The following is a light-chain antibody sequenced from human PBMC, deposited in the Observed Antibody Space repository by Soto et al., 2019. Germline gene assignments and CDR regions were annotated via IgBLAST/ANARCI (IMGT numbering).Light chain of an antibody. CDR2: DAS. Sequence: EIELTQSPATLSLSPGASATLSCRASQSVSGYLAWYQQKPGQAPRLLLYDASNRATGIPARFSSSGCGTAYTLTTSSLEPEDFAVYYCQQRSNWPHITFGQGTRLEIK. CDR1: QSVSGY. J-gene: IGKJ5*01. V-gene: IGKV3-11*01. CDR3: QQRSNWPHIT.